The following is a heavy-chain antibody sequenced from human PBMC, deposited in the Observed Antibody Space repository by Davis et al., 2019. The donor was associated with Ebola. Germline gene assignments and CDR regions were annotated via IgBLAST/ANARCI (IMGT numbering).Heavy chain of an antibody. V-gene: IGHV3-74*01. CDR2: IKSDGSSA. CDR1: GFTFSGHW. Sequence: GESLKISCAASGFTFSGHWMHWVRQAPGKGLVWVSQIKSDGSSATYADSVKGRFTISRDNSKNTLYLQLISLRAEDTAVYYCATVPISYGPGYMDVWGNGTTVTVSS. D-gene: IGHD3-3*01. CDR3: ATVPISYGPGYMDV. J-gene: IGHJ6*03.